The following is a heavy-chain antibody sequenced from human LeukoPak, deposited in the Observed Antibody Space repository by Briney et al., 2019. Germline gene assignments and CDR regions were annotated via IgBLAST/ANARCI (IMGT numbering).Heavy chain of an antibody. CDR2: ISGSGGST. D-gene: IGHD4-11*01. CDR1: GFTFSSYA. V-gene: IGHV3-23*01. CDR3: AKVPVTTAYYYMDV. Sequence: GGPLRLSCAASGFTFSSYAMSWLRQAPGKGVEGVSAISGSGGSTYYADSVKGRFTISRDNSKNTLYLQMNSLRAEDTAVYYCAKVPVTTAYYYMDVWGKGTTVTVSS. J-gene: IGHJ6*03.